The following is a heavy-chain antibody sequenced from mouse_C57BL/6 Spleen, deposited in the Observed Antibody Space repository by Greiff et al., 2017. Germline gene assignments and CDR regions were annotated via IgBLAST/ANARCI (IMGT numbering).Heavy chain of an antibody. Sequence: VQVVESGPELVKPGASVKISCKASGYAFSSSWMNWVKQRPGKGLEWIGRIYPGDGDTNYNGKFKGKATLTADKSSSTAYMQLSSLTSEDSAVYFCARGSPAWFAYWGQGTLVTVSA. CDR2: IYPGDGDT. CDR1: GYAFSSSW. V-gene: IGHV1-82*01. J-gene: IGHJ3*01. CDR3: ARGSPAWFAY.